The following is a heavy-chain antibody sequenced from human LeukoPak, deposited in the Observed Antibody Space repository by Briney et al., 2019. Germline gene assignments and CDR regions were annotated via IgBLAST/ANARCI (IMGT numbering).Heavy chain of an antibody. D-gene: IGHD5-18*01. Sequence: SETLSLTCTVSGDSMSSYYWSWIRQPPGKGLEWIGSIYYSGSTYYNPSLKSRVTISVDTSKNQFSLKLSSVTAADTAVYYCAREAVTTFDYYYYMDVWGDGTTVTVPS. CDR1: GDSMSSYY. V-gene: IGHV4-39*07. J-gene: IGHJ6*03. CDR2: IYYSGST. CDR3: AREAVTTFDYYYYMDV.